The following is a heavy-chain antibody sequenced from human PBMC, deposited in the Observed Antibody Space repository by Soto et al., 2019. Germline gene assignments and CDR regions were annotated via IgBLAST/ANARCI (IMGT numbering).Heavy chain of an antibody. D-gene: IGHD5-12*01. Sequence: PGGSLRLSCAGSGFTFSSYAMHWVRQAPGKGLEYVSAISSNGGSTYYANSVQGRFTISRDNSKNTLYLQMGSLRAEDMAVYYCARVGDGYNPPLKYWGQGTLVTVSS. CDR2: ISSNGGST. J-gene: IGHJ4*02. V-gene: IGHV3-64*01. CDR1: GFTFSSYA. CDR3: ARVGDGYNPPLKY.